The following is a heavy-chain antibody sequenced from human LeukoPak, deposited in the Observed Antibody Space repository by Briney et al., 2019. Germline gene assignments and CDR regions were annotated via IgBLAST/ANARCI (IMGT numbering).Heavy chain of an antibody. CDR1: GFTFSSYA. J-gene: IGHJ3*02. Sequence: GGSLRLSCAASGFTFSSYAMSWVRQAPGKGLEWVSAISGSGGSTYYADSVKGRFTISRDNSKSTLYLQMNSLRAEDTAVYYCAKEGGDFWSGYYLGAFDIWGQGTMVTVSS. CDR3: AKEGGDFWSGYYLGAFDI. D-gene: IGHD3-3*01. V-gene: IGHV3-23*01. CDR2: ISGSGGST.